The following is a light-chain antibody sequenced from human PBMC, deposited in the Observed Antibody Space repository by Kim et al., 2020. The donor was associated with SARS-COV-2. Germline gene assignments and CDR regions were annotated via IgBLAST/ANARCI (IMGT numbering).Light chain of an antibody. J-gene: IGKJ4*01. CDR1: QSISSW. V-gene: IGKV1-5*03. CDR3: LQYNSDPLT. CDR2: KAS. Sequence: DIQMTQSPSTLSASVGDRVTITCRASQSISSWLAWYQQKPGKAPNLLIYKASSLESGVPSRFSGSGSGTEFTLTISSLQPDDFATYYCLQYNSDPLTFGGGTQLTIK.